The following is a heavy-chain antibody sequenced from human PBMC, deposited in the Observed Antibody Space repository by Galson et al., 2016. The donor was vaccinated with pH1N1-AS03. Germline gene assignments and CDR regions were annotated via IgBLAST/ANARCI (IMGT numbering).Heavy chain of an antibody. CDR3: ARLRGMVPTEDCLAS. V-gene: IGHV3-23*01. J-gene: IGHJ4*02. CDR2: VRGTSKIT. D-gene: IGHD3-10*01. Sequence: SLRLSCAASGFTFSTFAMSWVRRAPGKGLEWVSLVRGTSKITYYADSVKGRFTISKDNSKSTLFLQMNSLRADDTAIFSGARLRGMVPTEDCLASWGQGTLVAVSS. CDR1: GFTFSTFA.